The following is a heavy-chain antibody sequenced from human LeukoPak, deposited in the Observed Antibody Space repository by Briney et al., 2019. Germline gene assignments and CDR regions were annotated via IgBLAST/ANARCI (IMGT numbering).Heavy chain of an antibody. CDR2: IIPIFGTA. D-gene: IGHD3-22*01. V-gene: IGHV1-69*13. CDR1: GGTFSSYA. Sequence: GASVKVSCKASGGTFSSYAISWVRQAPGQGLEWMGGIIPIFGTANYAQKFQGRVTITADESTSTAYMELSSLRSEDTAVYYCVGGSSGYYYFDYWGQGTLVTVSS. J-gene: IGHJ4*02. CDR3: VGGSSGYYYFDY.